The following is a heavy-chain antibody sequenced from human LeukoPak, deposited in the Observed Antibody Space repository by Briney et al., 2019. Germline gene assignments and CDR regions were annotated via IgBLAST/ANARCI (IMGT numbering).Heavy chain of an antibody. D-gene: IGHD1-26*01. CDR1: VYTFTTYG. CDR2: MNPNNGDT. V-gene: IGHV1-8*01. J-gene: IGHJ4*02. CDR3: ARAYSGSYYGYYFDY. Sequence: ATVKVSCKASVYTFTTYGINWVRQAPGQGLEWMGLMNPNNGDTAYAQQFQGRVTMTRDTSIGTAYLELSSLRSDDTAVYYCARAYSGSYYGYYFDYWGQGTLVTVSS.